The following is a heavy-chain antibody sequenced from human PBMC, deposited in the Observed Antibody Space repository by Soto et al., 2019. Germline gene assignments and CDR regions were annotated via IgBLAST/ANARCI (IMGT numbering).Heavy chain of an antibody. CDR2: ISGSGGST. D-gene: IGHD3-22*01. V-gene: IGHV3-23*01. CDR1: GFTFSSYA. J-gene: IGHJ4*02. Sequence: EVQLLESGGGLVQPGGSLRLSCAASGFTFSSYAMSWVRQAPGKGLEWVSAISGSGGSTYYADSVKGRFTISRDNSKNTLYLQMNSLRAEDTAVYFCANYPIVVVPPRLFDYWGQGTLVTVSS. CDR3: ANYPIVVVPPRLFDY.